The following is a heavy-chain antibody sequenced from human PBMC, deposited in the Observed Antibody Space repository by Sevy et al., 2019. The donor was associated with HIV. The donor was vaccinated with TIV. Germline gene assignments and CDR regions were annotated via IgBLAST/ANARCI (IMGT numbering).Heavy chain of an antibody. V-gene: IGHV3-11*04. Sequence: GGSLRLSCAASGFTFSDYYMSWIRQAPGKGLEWISYISSSGSAIYCADSVKGRFTISRDNAKNSLYLQMNSLRAEDTAVYYCARDQTYLYYYYGMDVWGQGTTVTVSS. CDR2: ISSSGSAI. CDR1: GFTFSDYY. CDR3: ARDQTYLYYYYGMDV. J-gene: IGHJ6*02.